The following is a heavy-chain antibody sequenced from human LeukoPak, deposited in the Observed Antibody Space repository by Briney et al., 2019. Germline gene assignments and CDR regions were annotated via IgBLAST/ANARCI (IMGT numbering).Heavy chain of an antibody. Sequence: ASVKVSCKASGYTFTSYGISWVRQAPGQGLEWMGWISAYNGNTNYAQKLQGRVTMTTDTSTGTAYMELRSLRSDDTAVYYCARVDITMVRGVIITPSLDYWGQGTLVTVSS. D-gene: IGHD3-10*01. J-gene: IGHJ4*02. CDR3: ARVDITMVRGVIITPSLDY. V-gene: IGHV1-18*01. CDR2: ISAYNGNT. CDR1: GYTFTSYG.